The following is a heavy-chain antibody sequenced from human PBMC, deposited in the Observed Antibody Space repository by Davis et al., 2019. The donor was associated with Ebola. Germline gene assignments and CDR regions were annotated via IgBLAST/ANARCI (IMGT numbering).Heavy chain of an antibody. J-gene: IGHJ4*02. CDR2: ISGSGSST. CDR3: AKETVAGHGYYFDN. CDR1: GFTFSSYA. D-gene: IGHD6-13*01. Sequence: GESLKISCAASGFTFSSYAMNWVRQAPGKGLEWVSGISGSGSSTYYADSVKGRFTISRDNSKNTLYLQMNSLRGEDTAVYYCAKETVAGHGYYFDNWGQGTLVTVSS. V-gene: IGHV3-23*01.